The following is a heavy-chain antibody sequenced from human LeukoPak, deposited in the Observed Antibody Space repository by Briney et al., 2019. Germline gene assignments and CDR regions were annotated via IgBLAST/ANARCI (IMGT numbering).Heavy chain of an antibody. J-gene: IGHJ4*02. CDR2: INQDGSEK. D-gene: IGHD3-22*01. Sequence: GGSLRLSCVGSGFTFSSYWMSWVRQAPGKGLEWVANINQDGSEKYSVDSVKGRFTISRDNAKNSLYLQMNSLRAEDTAVYYCAREYYSDSSGSDYWGQGTLVTVSS. CDR3: AREYYSDSSGSDY. CDR1: GFTFSSYW. V-gene: IGHV3-7*05.